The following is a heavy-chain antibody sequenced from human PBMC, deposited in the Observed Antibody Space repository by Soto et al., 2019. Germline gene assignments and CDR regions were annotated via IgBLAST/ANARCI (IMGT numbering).Heavy chain of an antibody. CDR3: AAISIAAAEFDY. V-gene: IGHV1-58*02. D-gene: IGHD6-13*01. J-gene: IGHJ4*02. Sequence: ASVKGSCKASGFTFTSSAMQWVRQARGQRLEWIGWIVVGSGNTNYAQKFQERVTITRDMSTSTAYMELSSLRSEDTAGYYCAAISIAAAEFDYWGQGTLVTVSS. CDR2: IVVGSGNT. CDR1: GFTFTSSA.